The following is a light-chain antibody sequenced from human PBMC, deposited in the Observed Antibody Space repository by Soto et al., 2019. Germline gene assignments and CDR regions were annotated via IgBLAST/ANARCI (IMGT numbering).Light chain of an antibody. Sequence: QSALTQPASVSGSPGQSITISCTGTSSDVGGYNYVSWYQQHPGKAPKLMIYEVSNRPSGVSNRFSGSKSGNTASLTISGLQAEDEADFYCATWHDGLWVFGGGTKVTVL. V-gene: IGLV2-14*01. J-gene: IGLJ3*02. CDR2: EVS. CDR3: ATWHDGLWV. CDR1: SSDVGGYNY.